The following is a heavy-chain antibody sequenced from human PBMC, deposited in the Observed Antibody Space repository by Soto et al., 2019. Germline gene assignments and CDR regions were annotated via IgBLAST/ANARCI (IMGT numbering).Heavy chain of an antibody. V-gene: IGHV1-18*01. CDR3: AREGTILGANLVNFDY. D-gene: IGHD1-26*01. J-gene: IGHJ4*02. CDR2: ISAYNGNT. Sequence: QVQLVQSGAEVKKPGASVKVSCKASGYTFTSYGISWVRQAPGQGLEWMGWISAYNGNTNYAQKLQGRVNMTTDTSTSTAYMELRSLRSDDTAMYYCAREGTILGANLVNFDYWGQGTLVTVSS. CDR1: GYTFTSYG.